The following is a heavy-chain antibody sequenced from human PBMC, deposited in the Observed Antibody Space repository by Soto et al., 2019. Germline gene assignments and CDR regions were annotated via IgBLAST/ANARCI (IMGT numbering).Heavy chain of an antibody. J-gene: IGHJ4*02. CDR2: ISGSGGVST. Sequence: GSLKLSCAASEFTFSNYVMSWVRQAPGKGLEWVSAISGSGGVSTYYADSVKGRFTISRDNSKNTLFLQMSSLRAEDTAVYYCSKLVGATVVSDYWGQGTLVTVSS. CDR3: SKLVGATVVSDY. CDR1: EFTFSNYV. V-gene: IGHV3-23*01. D-gene: IGHD1-26*01.